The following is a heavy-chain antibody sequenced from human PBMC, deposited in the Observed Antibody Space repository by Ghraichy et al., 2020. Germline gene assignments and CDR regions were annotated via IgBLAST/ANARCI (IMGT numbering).Heavy chain of an antibody. CDR2: INPNSGGT. Sequence: ASVKVSCKASGYTFTGYYMHWVRQAPGQGLEWMGWINPNSGGTNYAQKFQGWVTMTRDTSISTAYMGLSRLRSDDTAVYYCAREKAGYCSGGSCYPPQGYYGMDVWGQGTTVTVSS. J-gene: IGHJ6*02. V-gene: IGHV1-2*04. CDR3: AREKAGYCSGGSCYPPQGYYGMDV. CDR1: GYTFTGYY. D-gene: IGHD2-15*01.